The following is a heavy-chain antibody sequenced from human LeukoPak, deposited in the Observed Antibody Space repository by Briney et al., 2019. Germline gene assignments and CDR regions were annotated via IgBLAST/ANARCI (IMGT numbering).Heavy chain of an antibody. CDR1: GYTFTSYG. CDR2: ISAYNGNT. V-gene: IGHV1-18*01. CDR3: ARGLYYYDSSGYYPFGY. D-gene: IGHD3-22*01. J-gene: IGHJ4*02. Sequence: ASVKVSCKASGYTFTSYGISWMRQAPGQGLEWMGWISAYNGNTNYAQKLQGRVTMTTDTSTSTAYMELRSLRSDDTAVYYCARGLYYYDSSGYYPFGYWGQGTLVTVSS.